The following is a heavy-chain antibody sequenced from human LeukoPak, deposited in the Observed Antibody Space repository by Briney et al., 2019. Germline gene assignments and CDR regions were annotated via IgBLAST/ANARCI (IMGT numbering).Heavy chain of an antibody. CDR2: INHSGST. V-gene: IGHV4-34*01. Sequence: SETPSLTCAVYGVSFSGYYWSWIRQPPGKGLEWIGEINHSGSTNYNPSLKSRVTISVDTSKNQFSLKLSSVTAADTAVYYCARELEASRDGYPRGDDAFDIWGQGTMVTVSS. D-gene: IGHD5-24*01. CDR3: ARELEASRDGYPRGDDAFDI. CDR1: GVSFSGYY. J-gene: IGHJ3*02.